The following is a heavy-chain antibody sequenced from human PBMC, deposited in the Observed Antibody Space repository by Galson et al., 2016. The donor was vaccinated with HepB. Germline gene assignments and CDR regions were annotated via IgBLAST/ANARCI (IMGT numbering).Heavy chain of an antibody. Sequence: SVKVSCKASGYILTSYAVHWVRQAPGQRLGWMGWINAGNGNTKYSQKFQDRVTITRDTSASTAYMFLSSLRSEDTAVYYCARDQGYGDYHYWGQGTLVTVSS. J-gene: IGHJ4*02. CDR2: INAGNGNT. CDR1: GYILTSYA. V-gene: IGHV1-3*01. D-gene: IGHD4-17*01. CDR3: ARDQGYGDYHY.